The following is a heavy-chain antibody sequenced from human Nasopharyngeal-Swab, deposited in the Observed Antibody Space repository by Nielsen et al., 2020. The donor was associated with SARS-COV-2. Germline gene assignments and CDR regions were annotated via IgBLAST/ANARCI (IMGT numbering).Heavy chain of an antibody. V-gene: IGHV3-72*01. D-gene: IGHD6-13*01. CDR1: GFTSTPPY. J-gene: IGHJ6*02. Sequence: GGSLRLSCAAPGFTSTPPYLARVPQAPGKGPDWVGRSGNKANSYTTEYAAFVKGRFTISRDDSKNSLYLQMSSLRTEDTALYYCARDLSSIWTSGLGVWGQGTTVIVSS. CDR3: ARDLSSIWTSGLGV. CDR2: SGNKANSYTT.